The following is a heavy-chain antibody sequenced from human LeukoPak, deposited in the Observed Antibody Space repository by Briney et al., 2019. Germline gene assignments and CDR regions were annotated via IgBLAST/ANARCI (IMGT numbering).Heavy chain of an antibody. CDR3: AYCGGGSGWAPNS. V-gene: IGHV3-9*01. Sequence: GRSLRLSCAASGFTFDDYAMHWVRQAPGKGLEWVSGISWNSGSIGYADSVKGRFTISRDNAKNSLYLQMNSLRAEDTALYYCAYCGGGSGWAPNSWGQGTLVTVSS. D-gene: IGHD6-19*01. CDR2: ISWNSGSI. CDR1: GFTFDDYA. J-gene: IGHJ4*02.